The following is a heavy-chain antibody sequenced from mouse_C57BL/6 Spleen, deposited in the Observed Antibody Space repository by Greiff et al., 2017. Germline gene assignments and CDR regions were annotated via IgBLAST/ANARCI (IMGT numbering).Heavy chain of an antibody. Sequence: EVQLQQSGAELVRPGASVKLSCTASGFNIKDDYMHWVKQRPAQGLEWIGWIVPENGDTEYASKFQGKATITADTSSNTAYLQLSSLTSEDTAVYYGITTVVAPFDYWGQGTTLTVSS. D-gene: IGHD1-1*01. J-gene: IGHJ2*01. CDR1: GFNIKDDY. CDR3: ITTVVAPFDY. CDR2: IVPENGDT. V-gene: IGHV14-4*01.